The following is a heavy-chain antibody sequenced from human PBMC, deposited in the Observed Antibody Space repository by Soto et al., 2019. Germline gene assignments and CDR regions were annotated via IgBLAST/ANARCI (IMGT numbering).Heavy chain of an antibody. V-gene: IGHV3-64*01. CDR3: ARGSGYVPIYFDY. CDR1: GFTFSSYA. J-gene: IGHJ4*02. CDR2: ISSNGGST. D-gene: IGHD5-12*01. Sequence: PGGSLRLSCAASGFTFSSYAMHWVHQAPGKGLEYVSAISSNGGSTYYANSVKGRFTISRDNSKNTLYLQMGSLRAEDMAVYYCARGSGYVPIYFDYWGQGTLVTVSS.